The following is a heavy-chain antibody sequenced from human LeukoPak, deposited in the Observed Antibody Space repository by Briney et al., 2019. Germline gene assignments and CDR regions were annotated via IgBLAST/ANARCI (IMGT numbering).Heavy chain of an antibody. Sequence: PSETLSLTCTVSGGSISSYYWSWVRQPPGKGLEWIGFISYRGNTNYNPSPKSRVTISADTSKNQFSLKLSSVIAADTAVYYCASLYCSRTSCYMDPWGQGTLVTVSS. CDR3: ASLYCSRTSCYMDP. CDR1: GGSISSYY. D-gene: IGHD2-2*02. V-gene: IGHV4-59*01. CDR2: ISYRGNT. J-gene: IGHJ5*02.